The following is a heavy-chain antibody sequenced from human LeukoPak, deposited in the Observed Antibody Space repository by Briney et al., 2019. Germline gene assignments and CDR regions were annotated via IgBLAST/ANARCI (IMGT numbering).Heavy chain of an antibody. CDR2: ISSSSSTI. J-gene: IGHJ4*02. CDR3: ARDLPIYYDSSGYLPG. Sequence: GGSLRLSCAASGFTFSSYSMNWVRQAPGKGLEWVSYISSSSSTIYYADSVKGRFTISRDNAKNSLYLQMNSLRAEDTAVYYCARDLPIYYDSSGYLPGWGQGTLVTVSS. V-gene: IGHV3-48*01. CDR1: GFTFSSYS. D-gene: IGHD3-22*01.